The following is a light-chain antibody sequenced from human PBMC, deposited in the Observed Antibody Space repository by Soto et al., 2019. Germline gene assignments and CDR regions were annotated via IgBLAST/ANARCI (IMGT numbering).Light chain of an antibody. Sequence: EIVLTQSPATLSLSPVERATLSCRASQSINIYLAWYQQKPGQAPRLLIHDASNRATGIPARFSGSGSGTDFTLTIAGLEPEDFAVYYCQQRNSWPLTFGGGTKVEIK. CDR1: QSINIY. CDR2: DAS. J-gene: IGKJ4*01. V-gene: IGKV3-11*01. CDR3: QQRNSWPLT.